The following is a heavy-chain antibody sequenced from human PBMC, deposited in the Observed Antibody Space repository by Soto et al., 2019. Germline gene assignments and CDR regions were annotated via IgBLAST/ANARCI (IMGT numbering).Heavy chain of an antibody. V-gene: IGHV3-30*18. J-gene: IGHJ4*02. Sequence: VQMVESGGGVVQPGKSLRLSCETSGFTFKFYGMHWVRQAPGKGLECVAVISHDGNTHYYADSVKGRFTISRDNSKNTLYLLMVSLGLDDSSTYYCAKDRGGDCPDNSCYFGADYWGQGALVTVSS. CDR1: GFTFKFYG. D-gene: IGHD2-2*01. CDR3: AKDRGGDCPDNSCYFGADY. CDR2: ISHDGNTH.